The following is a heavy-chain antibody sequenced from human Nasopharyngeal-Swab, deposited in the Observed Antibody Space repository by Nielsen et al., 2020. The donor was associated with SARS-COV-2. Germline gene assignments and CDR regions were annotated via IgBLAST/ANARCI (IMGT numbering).Heavy chain of an antibody. CDR1: GFTFSNFA. CDR2: TSFDGSKK. V-gene: IGHV3-30*04. D-gene: IGHD6-13*01. CDR3: ARGSGTGSWNFDY. Sequence: LSLTCAASGFTFSNFAMHWVRQAPGKGLEWVALTSFDGSKKYYGDSVKGRFTVSRDNSKNTLYLQMNSLRVEDTSVFYCARGSGTGSWNFDYWGQGALVTVSS. J-gene: IGHJ4*02.